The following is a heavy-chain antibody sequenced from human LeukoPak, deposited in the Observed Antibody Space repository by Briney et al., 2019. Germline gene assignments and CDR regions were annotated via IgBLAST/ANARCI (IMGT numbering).Heavy chain of an antibody. CDR3: ARVTTVVTPGYFDY. Sequence: SVKASCKASGGTFSSYAISWVRQAPGQGLEWMGGIIPIFGTANYAQKFQGRVTITADESTSTAYMELSSLRSEDTAVYYCARVTTVVTPGYFDYWGQGTLVTVSS. J-gene: IGHJ4*02. V-gene: IGHV1-69*13. CDR2: IIPIFGTA. D-gene: IGHD4-23*01. CDR1: GGTFSSYA.